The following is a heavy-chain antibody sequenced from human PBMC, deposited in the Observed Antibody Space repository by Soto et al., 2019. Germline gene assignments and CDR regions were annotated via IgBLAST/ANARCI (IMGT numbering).Heavy chain of an antibody. CDR3: ARHTIFGVVIRPNWFDP. Sequence: SETLSLTCTVSGGSITSSSYYWGWVRQPPGKGLEWIGSIYYSGTTHYNPSLKNRVSISVDTSKNQFSLKLSSVTAADTVFYFFARHTIFGVVIRPNWFDPWGQGSLVTVSS. CDR2: IYYSGTT. CDR1: GGSITSSSYY. V-gene: IGHV4-39*01. J-gene: IGHJ5*02. D-gene: IGHD3-3*01.